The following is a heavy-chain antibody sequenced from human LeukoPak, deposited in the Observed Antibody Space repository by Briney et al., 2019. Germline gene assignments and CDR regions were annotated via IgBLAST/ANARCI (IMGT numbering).Heavy chain of an antibody. CDR3: ARGRPPDYYYYMDV. J-gene: IGHJ6*03. Sequence: SETLSLTCTVSGGSISSHYGSWIRQPPGKGLEWIGYIYYSGSTNYNPSLKSRVTISVDTSKNQFSLKLSSVTAADTAVYYCARGRPPDYYYYMDVWGKGTTVTVSS. CDR2: IYYSGST. V-gene: IGHV4-59*11. CDR1: GGSISSHY.